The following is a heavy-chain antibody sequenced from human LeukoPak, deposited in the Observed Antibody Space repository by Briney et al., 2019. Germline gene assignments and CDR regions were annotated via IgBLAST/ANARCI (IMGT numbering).Heavy chain of an antibody. CDR2: INPSGGST. J-gene: IGHJ5*02. CDR1: GYTFTSYY. D-gene: IGHD3-9*01. CDR3: ARDLIPTNYDILTADIRGWFDP. V-gene: IGHV1-46*01. Sequence: ASVKVSCKASGYTFTSYYMHWVRQAPGQGLEWMGIINPSGGSTSYAQKFQGRVTMTRDTSISTAYMELSRLRSDDTAVYYCARDLIPTNYDILTADIRGWFDPWGQGTLVTVSS.